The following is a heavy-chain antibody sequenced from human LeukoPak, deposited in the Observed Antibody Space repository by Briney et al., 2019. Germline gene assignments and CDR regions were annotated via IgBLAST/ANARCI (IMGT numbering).Heavy chain of an antibody. D-gene: IGHD3-3*01. CDR3: ARDGVRFLEWLLYYFDY. J-gene: IGHJ4*02. CDR1: GFTFSSYA. CDR2: ISYDGSNK. V-gene: IGHV3-30-3*01. Sequence: GRSLRLSCAASGFTFSSYAMPWVRQAPGKGLEWVAVISYDGSNKYYADSVKGRFTISRDNSKNTLYLQMNSLRAEDTAVYYCARDGVRFLEWLLYYFDYWGQGTLVTVSS.